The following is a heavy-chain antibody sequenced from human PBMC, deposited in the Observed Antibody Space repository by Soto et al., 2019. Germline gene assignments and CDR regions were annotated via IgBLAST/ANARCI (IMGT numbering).Heavy chain of an antibody. Sequence: VQLMQSGAEVKQPGSSVKVSCKASGGTFSSHSINWVRQAPGQGLEWMGGIITLFGTANYAQNFQGRVTITADQSTSTAYMELNSLTADDTAVYYCAREVGYGDFSAALLDWGQGTLVTVSS. V-gene: IGHV1-69*01. D-gene: IGHD4-17*01. J-gene: IGHJ4*02. CDR1: GGTFSSHS. CDR2: IITLFGTA. CDR3: AREVGYGDFSAALLD.